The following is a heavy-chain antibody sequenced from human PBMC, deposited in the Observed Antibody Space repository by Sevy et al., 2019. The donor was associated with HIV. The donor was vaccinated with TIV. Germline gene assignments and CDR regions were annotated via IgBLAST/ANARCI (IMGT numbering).Heavy chain of an antibody. J-gene: IGHJ4*02. V-gene: IGHV3-30*03. Sequence: GGSLRLSCAASGFTFSSYGMHWVRQAPGKGLEWVAVISYDGSNKYYADSVKGRFTISRDNSKNTLYLQMNSLRAEDTAVYYCATGASITMIVVGSDFDYWGQGTLVTVSS. CDR3: ATGASITMIVVGSDFDY. CDR1: GFTFSSYG. CDR2: ISYDGSNK. D-gene: IGHD3-22*01.